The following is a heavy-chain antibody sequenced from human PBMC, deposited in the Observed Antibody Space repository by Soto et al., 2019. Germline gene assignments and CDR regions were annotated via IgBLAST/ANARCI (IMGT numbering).Heavy chain of an antibody. CDR1: GYTFTSYA. CDR2: INAGNGNT. Sequence: GASVKVSCKASGYTFTSYAMHWVRQAPGQRLEWMGWINAGNGNTKYSQKFQGRVTITRDTSASTAFMELSSLRSEDTAVYYCARDYCSGGSCYTFDYWGQGTLVTVS. D-gene: IGHD2-15*01. V-gene: IGHV1-3*01. CDR3: ARDYCSGGSCYTFDY. J-gene: IGHJ4*02.